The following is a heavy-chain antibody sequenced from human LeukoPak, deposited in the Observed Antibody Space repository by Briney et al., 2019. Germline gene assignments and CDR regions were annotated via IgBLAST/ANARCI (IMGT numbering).Heavy chain of an antibody. CDR2: IIPIFGTA. V-gene: IGHV1-69*06. J-gene: IGHJ3*02. D-gene: IGHD5-18*01. Sequence: GASVKVSCKASGGTFSSYAISWVRQAPGQGLEWMGGIIPIFGTANYAQKFQGRVTITADKSTSTAYMELSSLRSEDTAVYYCASELRGYSYGWAFDIWGQGTMVTVSS. CDR3: ASELRGYSYGWAFDI. CDR1: GGTFSSYA.